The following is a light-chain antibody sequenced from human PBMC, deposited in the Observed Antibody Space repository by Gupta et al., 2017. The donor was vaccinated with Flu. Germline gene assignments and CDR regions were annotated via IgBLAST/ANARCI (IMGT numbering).Light chain of an antibody. J-gene: IGLJ1*01. CDR1: GSDVGTYNR. V-gene: IGLV2-18*02. CDR2: EVS. CDR3: SSYTTSYTFV. Sequence: HSALTHPLYVSGSPGQSVTISCTGTGSDVGTYNRVSWYRQPPGTAPKLISDEVSNRPSGVPDRCSGSKSGNTASLTISGLQGEDEADYYCSSYTTSYTFVVGTGTKVNV.